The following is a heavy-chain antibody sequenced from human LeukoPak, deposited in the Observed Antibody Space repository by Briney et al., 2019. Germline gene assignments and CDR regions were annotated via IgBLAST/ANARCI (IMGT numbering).Heavy chain of an antibody. Sequence: GGSLRLSCAASGFTFSSYAMSWVRQAPGKGLEWVSAISGRGGSTYYADSVKGRFTISRDNSKNTLYLQMNSLRAEDTAVYYCAKDQAVLRFLEWAGAFDIWGQGTMVTVSS. CDR1: GFTFSSYA. J-gene: IGHJ3*02. CDR2: ISGRGGST. CDR3: AKDQAVLRFLEWAGAFDI. V-gene: IGHV3-23*01. D-gene: IGHD3-3*01.